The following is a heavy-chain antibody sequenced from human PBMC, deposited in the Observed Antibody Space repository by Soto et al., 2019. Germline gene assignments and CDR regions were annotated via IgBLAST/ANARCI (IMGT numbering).Heavy chain of an antibody. D-gene: IGHD5-18*01. CDR1: GGSISSSSYY. Sequence: ASETLSLTCTVSGGSISSSSYYWGWIRQPPGKGLEWIGSIYYSGRTYYNSSLESRVTISVDTSKNQFSLKLSSVAAADTAVYYCARPQLWSQVGFGPWGQGTLVTVSS. CDR3: ARPQLWSQVGFGP. J-gene: IGHJ5*02. V-gene: IGHV4-39*01. CDR2: IYYSGRT.